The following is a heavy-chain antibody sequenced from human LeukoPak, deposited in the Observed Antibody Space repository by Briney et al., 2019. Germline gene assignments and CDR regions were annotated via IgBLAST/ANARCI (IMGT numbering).Heavy chain of an antibody. Sequence: PSETLSLTCTVSGGSISSSSYYWGWIRRPPGKGLEWIGSIYYSGSTYYNPSLKSRVTISVDTSKNQFSLKLSSVTAADTAVYYCARGGASSSWYPDAFDIWGQGTMVTVSS. CDR1: GGSISSSSYY. CDR2: IYYSGST. V-gene: IGHV4-39*07. CDR3: ARGGASSSWYPDAFDI. J-gene: IGHJ3*02. D-gene: IGHD6-13*01.